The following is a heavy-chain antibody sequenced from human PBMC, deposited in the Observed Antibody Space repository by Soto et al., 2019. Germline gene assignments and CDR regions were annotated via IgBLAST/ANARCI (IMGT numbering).Heavy chain of an antibody. CDR1: GGSFSGYY. J-gene: IGHJ6*02. V-gene: IGHV4-34*01. CDR3: ARVGRSYYDSSGYYYARMYGMDV. CDR2: INHSGST. Sequence: SETLSLTCAVYGGSFSGYYWSWIRQPPGKGLEWIGEINHSGSTNYNPSLKSRVTISVDTSKNQFSLKLSSVTAADTAVYYCARVGRSYYDSSGYYYARMYGMDVWGQGTTVTVSS. D-gene: IGHD3-22*01.